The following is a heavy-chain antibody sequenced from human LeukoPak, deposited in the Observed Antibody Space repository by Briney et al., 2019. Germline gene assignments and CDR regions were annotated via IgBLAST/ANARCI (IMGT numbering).Heavy chain of an antibody. D-gene: IGHD3-22*01. J-gene: IGHJ4*02. V-gene: IGHV1-69*04. CDR3: ARDPYYYDSSGYSGY. CDR1: GGTFSSYT. CDR2: IIPILGIA. Sequence: ASVKVSCKASGGTFSSYTISWVRQAPGQGLEWMGRIIPILGIANYAQKFQGRVTITADKSTSTAYMELSSLRSEDTAVYYCARDPYYYDSSGYSGYWGQGTLVTVSS.